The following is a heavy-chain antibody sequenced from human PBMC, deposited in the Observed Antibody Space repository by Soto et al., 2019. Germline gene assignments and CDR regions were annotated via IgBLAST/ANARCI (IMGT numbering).Heavy chain of an antibody. CDR3: SRQYCIDSTCYYYNGMDV. D-gene: IGHD2-15*01. V-gene: IGHV3-30-3*01. J-gene: IGHJ6*02. CDR1: GFTFSYYS. CDR2: VSYDGNIE. Sequence: GGSLRLSCAASGFTFSYYSMHWVRQAPGKGLEWVAVVSYDGNIEYYADSVKGRFSISRDNSKSTLNLQMDNLRVEDTAVYFCSRQYCIDSTCYYYNGMDVWGQGTTVTVSS.